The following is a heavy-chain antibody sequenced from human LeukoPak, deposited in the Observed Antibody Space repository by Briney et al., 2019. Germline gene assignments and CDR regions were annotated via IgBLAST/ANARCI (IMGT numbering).Heavy chain of an antibody. V-gene: IGHV3-23*01. J-gene: IGHJ4*02. CDR3: AKDTSIGRYCTNGVCSPFDY. CDR2: ISDSGGST. CDR1: GSTFSSYA. D-gene: IGHD2-8*01. Sequence: KPGGSLRLSCAASGSTFSSYAMSWVRQAPGKGLEWVSAISDSGGSTYDADSVKGRFTISRDNSKNTLYLQMNSLRAEDTAVYYCAKDTSIGRYCTNGVCSPFDYWGQGTLVTVSS.